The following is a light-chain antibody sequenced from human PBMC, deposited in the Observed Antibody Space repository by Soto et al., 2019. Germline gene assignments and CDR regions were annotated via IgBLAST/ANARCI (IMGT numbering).Light chain of an antibody. V-gene: IGKV1-33*01. J-gene: IGKJ2*01. CDR1: QDIRTS. Sequence: DIQMTQSPSSLSASVGDRVTITCQASQDIRTSLNWYQHKPGQAPKLLIYDASNLEMGVPSRFSGSGSGTHFTFTISSLQSEDIATYYCPQHTHIPIFGQGTNLEI. CDR2: DAS. CDR3: PQHTHIPI.